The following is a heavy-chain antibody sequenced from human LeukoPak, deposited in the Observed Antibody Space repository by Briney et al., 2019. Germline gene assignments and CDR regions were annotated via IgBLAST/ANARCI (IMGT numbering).Heavy chain of an antibody. J-gene: IGHJ5*02. V-gene: IGHV5-51*01. D-gene: IGHD1-26*01. CDR1: GYSFSSYW. Sequence: GESLKISCKGSGYSFSSYWIGWVRQMPGKGLEWMGIIYPGDSDTRYTPSFQGQVTISADKSTSTAYLQWRSLKASDTATYYCARHGMKSLESWLDPWGQGTLVTVSS. CDR3: ARHGMKSLESWLDP. CDR2: IYPGDSDT.